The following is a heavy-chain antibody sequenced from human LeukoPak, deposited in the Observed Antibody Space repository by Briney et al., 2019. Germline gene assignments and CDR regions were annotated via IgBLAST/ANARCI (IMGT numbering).Heavy chain of an antibody. J-gene: IGHJ4*02. CDR1: GYTFTSYY. Sequence: GASVKVSCKASGYTFTSYYMHWVRQAPGQGLEWMGIINPSGGSTSYAQKFQGRVTMTRDTSTSTVYMELSSLRSEDTAVYYCASSTVTTAALDYWGQGTLVTVSS. CDR3: ASSTVTTAALDY. D-gene: IGHD4-11*01. V-gene: IGHV1-46*01. CDR2: INPSGGST.